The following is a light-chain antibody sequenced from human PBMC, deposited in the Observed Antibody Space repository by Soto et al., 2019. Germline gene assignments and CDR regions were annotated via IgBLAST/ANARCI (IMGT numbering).Light chain of an antibody. CDR3: QSYDNSLSVYV. J-gene: IGLJ1*01. CDR2: EGS. Sequence: QSALTQPASVSGSPGQSITVSCSGTSSDIGSYNLVSWYQQHPGKAPKLMIYEGSKRPSGVSNRFSGSKSGNTASLTISGLQAEDEADYYCQSYDNSLSVYVFGTGTKLTVL. CDR1: SSDIGSYNL. V-gene: IGLV2-23*01.